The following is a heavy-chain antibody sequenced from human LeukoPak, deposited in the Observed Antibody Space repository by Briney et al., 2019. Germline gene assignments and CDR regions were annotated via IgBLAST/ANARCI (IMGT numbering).Heavy chain of an antibody. CDR3: ARGRDFGYYGPIDV. CDR1: GGAISSSSYY. J-gene: IGHJ4*02. CDR2: IYYSGST. Sequence: PSETLSLTCTVSGGAISSSSYYWGWIRHPPGGGLEWIGTIYYSGSTYYNPSLKGRVTISVDTSKNQFSLKLTSVTAADTAVYYCARGRDFGYYGPIDVWGQGTLVTVSS. V-gene: IGHV4-39*01. D-gene: IGHD4-17*01.